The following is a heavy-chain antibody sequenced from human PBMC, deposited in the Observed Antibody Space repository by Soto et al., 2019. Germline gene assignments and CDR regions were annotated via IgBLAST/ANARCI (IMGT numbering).Heavy chain of an antibody. CDR1: GASISSTSSGDW. CDR2: IHHSGNT. CDR3: AKMVGATLVDY. J-gene: IGHJ4*02. D-gene: IGHD1-26*01. V-gene: IGHV4-4*02. Sequence: QVQLQESGPGLVKPSGTLSLTCTVSGASISSTSSGDWWSWVRQPPGKGLEWIGEIHHSGNTNYNPSLRSRVTMAVDKSKNPFPLRLSSVTAADTAVYYCAKMVGATLVDYWGQGTLVTVSS.